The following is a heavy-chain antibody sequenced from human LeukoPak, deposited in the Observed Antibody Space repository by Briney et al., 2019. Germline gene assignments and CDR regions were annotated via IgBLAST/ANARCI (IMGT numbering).Heavy chain of an antibody. CDR2: INPNCGGT. CDR3: AIIAVAGSLDY. D-gene: IGHD6-19*01. CDR1: GYTFTGYY. J-gene: IGHJ4*02. V-gene: IGHV1-2*06. Sequence: GASVKVSCKASGYTFTGYYMHWVRQAPGQGLEWMGRINPNCGGTNYAQKFQGRVTMTRDTSISTAYMELSRLRSDDTAVYYCAIIAVAGSLDYWGQGTLVTVSS.